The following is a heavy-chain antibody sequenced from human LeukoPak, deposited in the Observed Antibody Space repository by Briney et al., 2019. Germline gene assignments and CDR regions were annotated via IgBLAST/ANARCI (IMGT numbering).Heavy chain of an antibody. V-gene: IGHV3-7*01. Sequence: GGPLRLSCAASGFTFSSYWMSWFRQAPGKGLEWVANIKQDGSEKYYVDSVKGRFTISRDNAKNSLYLQMNSLRAEDTAVYYCAREIVVVVAATFWFDPWGQGTLVTVSS. D-gene: IGHD2-15*01. J-gene: IGHJ5*02. CDR3: AREIVVVVAATFWFDP. CDR2: IKQDGSEK. CDR1: GFTFSSYW.